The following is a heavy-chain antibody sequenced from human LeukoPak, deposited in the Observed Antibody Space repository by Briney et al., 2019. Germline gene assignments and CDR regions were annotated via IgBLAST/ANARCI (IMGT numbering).Heavy chain of an antibody. V-gene: IGHV4-30-4*08. Sequence: SETLSLTCTVSGGSISSGDYYWSWIRQPPGKGLEWIGYIYYSGSTYYNPSLKSRVTISVDTSKNQFSLKLSSLTAADTAVYYCARGHLVLLWFGELSDPAFDIWGQGTMVTVSS. CDR3: ARGHLVLLWFGELSDPAFDI. CDR2: IYYSGST. CDR1: GGSISSGDYY. D-gene: IGHD3-10*01. J-gene: IGHJ3*02.